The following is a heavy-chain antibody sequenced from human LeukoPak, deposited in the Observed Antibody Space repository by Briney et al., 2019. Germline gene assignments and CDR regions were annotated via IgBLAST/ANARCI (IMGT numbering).Heavy chain of an antibody. CDR3: ARDRGGSYSAIDY. CDR2: ISSSSSTI. J-gene: IGHJ4*02. V-gene: IGHV3-48*04. D-gene: IGHD1-26*01. Sequence: GRSLRLSCAASAFTFSSYSMNWVRQAPGKGLEWVSFISSSSSTIYYADSVKGRLTISRDNAKNSLYLQMNSLRAEDTAVYYCARDRGGSYSAIDYWGQGTLVTVSS. CDR1: AFTFSSYS.